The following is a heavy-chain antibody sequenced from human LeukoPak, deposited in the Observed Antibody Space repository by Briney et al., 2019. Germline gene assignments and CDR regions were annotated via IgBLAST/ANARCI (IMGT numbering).Heavy chain of an antibody. CDR3: AREGSSSSFPYYYYMDV. J-gene: IGHJ6*03. Sequence: ASVKVSCKASGGTFSSYAISWVRQAPGQGLEWMGGIIPIFGTPNYAQKFQGRVTITTDESTSTAYMELSSLRSEDTAVYYCAREGSSSSFPYYYYMDVWGKGTTVTVSS. D-gene: IGHD6-6*01. CDR2: IIPIFGTP. CDR1: GGTFSSYA. V-gene: IGHV1-69*05.